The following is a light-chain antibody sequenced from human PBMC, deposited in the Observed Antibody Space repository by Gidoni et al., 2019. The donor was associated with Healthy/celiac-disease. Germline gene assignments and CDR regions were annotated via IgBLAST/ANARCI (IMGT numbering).Light chain of an antibody. V-gene: IGLV2-14*01. Sequence: QPALTQPAAVSGASGQPITISCTGTSSDVGGYNYVSWYQQHPGKAPKLMIYDVSNRPSGVSNRFSGSKSGNTASLTISGLQAEDEADYYCSSYTSSSSYVFGTGTKVTVL. CDR1: SSDVGGYNY. CDR2: DVS. J-gene: IGLJ1*01. CDR3: SSYTSSSSYV.